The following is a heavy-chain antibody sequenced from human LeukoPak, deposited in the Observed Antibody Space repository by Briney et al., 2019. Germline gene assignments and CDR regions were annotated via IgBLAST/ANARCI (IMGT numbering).Heavy chain of an antibody. Sequence: ASVMVSCKVSGYTLTELSMHWVRQAPGKGFEWMGGFDPEDGETIYAQKFQGRVTITADESTSTAYMELSSLRSEDTAVYYCARDGGSPAAVYYYYGMDVWGQGTTVTVSS. CDR3: ARDGGSPAAVYYYYGMDV. V-gene: IGHV1-24*01. CDR2: FDPEDGET. D-gene: IGHD2-2*01. J-gene: IGHJ6*02. CDR1: GYTLTELS.